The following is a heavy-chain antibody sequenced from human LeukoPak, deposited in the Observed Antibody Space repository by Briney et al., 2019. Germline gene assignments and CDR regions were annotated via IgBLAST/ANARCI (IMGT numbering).Heavy chain of an antibody. CDR1: GGSISSSNW. J-gene: IGHJ4*02. CDR3: ARDQHCSSTSCYDY. CDR2: IYHSGST. Sequence: TSGTLSLTRAVSGGSISSSNWWSWVRQPPGKGLEWIGEIYHSGSTNYNPSLKSRVTISVDKSKNQFSLKLSSVTAADTAVYYCARDQHCSSTSCYDYWGQGTLVTVSS. D-gene: IGHD2-2*01. V-gene: IGHV4-4*02.